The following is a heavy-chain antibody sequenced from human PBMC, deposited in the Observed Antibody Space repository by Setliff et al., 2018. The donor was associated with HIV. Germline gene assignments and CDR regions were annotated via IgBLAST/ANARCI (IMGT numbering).Heavy chain of an antibody. CDR1: GYTFTSYG. CDR2: ISANNGNT. Sequence: ASVKVSCKASGYTFTSYGLNWVRQAPGQGLEWMGWISANNGNTNYAQKLQGRVTMTTDTSTSTAYMELESLRSDDTAVYYCARDIPHDYTFWSGSTRFDPWGQGTLVTVSS. CDR3: ARDIPHDYTFWSGSTRFDP. V-gene: IGHV1-18*01. D-gene: IGHD3-3*01. J-gene: IGHJ5*02.